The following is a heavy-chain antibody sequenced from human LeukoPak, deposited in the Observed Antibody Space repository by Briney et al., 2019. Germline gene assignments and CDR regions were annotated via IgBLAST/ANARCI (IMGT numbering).Heavy chain of an antibody. V-gene: IGHV3-11*01. J-gene: IGHJ4*02. Sequence: GGSLRLSCAASGFTFSDYYMSWIRQAPGKGLEWVSYISSSGSTIYYADSVKGRFTISRDNAKNSLYLQMNSLRAEDTAVYYCAKAGRVATVTLYYFDYWGQGTLVTVSS. CDR3: AKAGRVATVTLYYFDY. CDR2: ISSSGSTI. CDR1: GFTFSDYY. D-gene: IGHD5-12*01.